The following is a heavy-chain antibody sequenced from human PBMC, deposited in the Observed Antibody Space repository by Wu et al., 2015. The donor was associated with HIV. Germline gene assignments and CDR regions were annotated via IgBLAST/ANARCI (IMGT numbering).Heavy chain of an antibody. CDR3: ARGIYSSSSYYYYYMDV. V-gene: IGHV1-69*12. CDR1: GGTLSHYE. Sequence: QVQLVQSGAEVKKPGSSVKVSCKASGGTLSHYEISWMRQAPGQGLEWMGGIIPMFGTLNYAQKFKGRLTIIADEATTTGYMELSSLRSEDTAVYYCARGIYSSSSYYYYYMDVWGKGTTVTVSS. CDR2: IIPMFGTL. J-gene: IGHJ6*03. D-gene: IGHD6-6*01.